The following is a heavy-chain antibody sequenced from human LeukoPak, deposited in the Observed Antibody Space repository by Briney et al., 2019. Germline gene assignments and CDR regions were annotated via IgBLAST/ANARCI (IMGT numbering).Heavy chain of an antibody. Sequence: GGSLRLSCAASGFTFSSYVMSWVRQAPGKGLEWVSTISGSDGSTYYADSVKGRFTISRDNSKNTLYLQMNSLRAEDTAVYYCAKDALAAAINWFDPWGQGTLVTVSS. D-gene: IGHD6-13*01. CDR1: GFTFSSYV. V-gene: IGHV3-23*01. J-gene: IGHJ5*02. CDR3: AKDALAAAINWFDP. CDR2: ISGSDGST.